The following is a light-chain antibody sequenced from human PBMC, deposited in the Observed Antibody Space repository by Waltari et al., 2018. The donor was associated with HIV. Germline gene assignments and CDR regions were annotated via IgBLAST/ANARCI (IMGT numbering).Light chain of an antibody. Sequence: QSVLTQPPSVSAAPGQKVTIPCSGSSSNIGNNYVSWYQQLPGTAPKLLIYDNNKRPSGIPDRFSGSKSGTSATPGITGLQTGDEADYYCGTWDSSLSAGVFGGGTKLTVL. CDR3: GTWDSSLSAGV. CDR1: SSNIGNNY. J-gene: IGLJ3*02. V-gene: IGLV1-51*01. CDR2: DNN.